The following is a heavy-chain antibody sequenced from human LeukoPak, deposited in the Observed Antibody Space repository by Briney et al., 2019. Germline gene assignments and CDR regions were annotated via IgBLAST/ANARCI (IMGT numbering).Heavy chain of an antibody. CDR2: IHYSGST. V-gene: IGHV4-39*07. J-gene: IGHJ6*03. CDR1: GGSISSSSYY. D-gene: IGHD2-15*01. CDR3: ARVRCSGGSCPYYYYYYYMDV. Sequence: PSETLSLTCTVSGGSISSSSYYWAWIRQPPGKGLEWIGSIHYSGSTYYNPSLQSRVSISIDTSKNQFSLKLRFVTAADTAVYYCARVRCSGGSCPYYYYYYYMDVWGKGTTVTVSS.